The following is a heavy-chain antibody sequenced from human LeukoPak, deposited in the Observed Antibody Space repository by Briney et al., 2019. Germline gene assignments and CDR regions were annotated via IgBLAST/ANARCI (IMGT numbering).Heavy chain of an antibody. Sequence: PSESLSLTCAVFGGSMSNYYWSWIREPPGKGLGWSGYIFYIGCIYSNTSFKNRVTISVDTSKNQFSLRLTSVSTADTAVYYCARYKQTTVTMTGGFDPWGQGTLVIVSS. D-gene: IGHD4-17*01. CDR3: ARYKQTTVTMTGGFDP. J-gene: IGHJ5*02. V-gene: IGHV4-59*01. CDR2: IFYIGCI. CDR1: GGSMSNYY.